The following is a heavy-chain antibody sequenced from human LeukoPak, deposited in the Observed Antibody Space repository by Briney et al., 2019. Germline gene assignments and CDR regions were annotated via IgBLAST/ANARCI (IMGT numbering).Heavy chain of an antibody. D-gene: IGHD5-24*01. V-gene: IGHV4-39*01. J-gene: IGHJ4*02. Sequence: PSETLSLTCTVSGDSINSNSYYWGWIRQPPGKGLEWIGSIYYSGSTYSNPSLKSRVSISVDTSKNQFSLKLSSVTAADTAVYYCARHRSGWLQSSFDYWGQGTLVTVSS. CDR1: GDSINSNSYY. CDR3: ARHRSGWLQSSFDY. CDR2: IYYSGST.